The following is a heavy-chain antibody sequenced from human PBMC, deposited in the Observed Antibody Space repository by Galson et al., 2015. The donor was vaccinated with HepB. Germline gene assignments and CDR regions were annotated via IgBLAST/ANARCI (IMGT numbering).Heavy chain of an antibody. CDR1: GFTFSSYA. V-gene: IGHV3-30-3*01. CDR3: AGSVAAYNWFDP. CDR2: ISYDGSNK. J-gene: IGHJ5*02. D-gene: IGHD6-19*01. Sequence: SLRLSCAASGFTFSSYAMHWVRQAPGKGLEWVAVISYDGSNKYYADSVKGRFTISRDNSKNTLYLQMNSLRAEDTAVYYCAGSVAAYNWFDPWGQGTLVTVSS.